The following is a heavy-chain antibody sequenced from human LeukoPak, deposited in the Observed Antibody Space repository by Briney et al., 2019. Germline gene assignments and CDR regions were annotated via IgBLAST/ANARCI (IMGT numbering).Heavy chain of an antibody. CDR1: GFTFSSYE. Sequence: PGGSLRLSCAASGFTFSSYEMNWVRQAPGKGLEWVSYISSSSSTIYYADSVKGRFTISRDNAKNSLYLQMNSLRAEDTAVYYCARDSRYSYGYFAFDIWGQGTMVTVSS. J-gene: IGHJ3*02. CDR2: ISSSSSTI. D-gene: IGHD5-18*01. CDR3: ARDSRYSYGYFAFDI. V-gene: IGHV3-48*01.